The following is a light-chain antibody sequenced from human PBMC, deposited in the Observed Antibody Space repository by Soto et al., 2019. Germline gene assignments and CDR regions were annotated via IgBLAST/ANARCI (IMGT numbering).Light chain of an antibody. CDR1: QSIRSH. Sequence: DFQMTQSPSSLSASVGDRVTITCRASQSIRSHLNWYQQKPGKAPNLLIFAASTLHSGVPSRFSGSGSGTDFTLTISSLQPEDFGTFYCHQSYSSWTFGQGTKVEIK. J-gene: IGKJ1*01. CDR3: HQSYSSWT. CDR2: AAS. V-gene: IGKV1-39*01.